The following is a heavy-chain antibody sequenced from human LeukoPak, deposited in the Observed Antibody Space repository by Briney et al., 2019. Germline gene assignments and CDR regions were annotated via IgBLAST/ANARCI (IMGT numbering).Heavy chain of an antibody. V-gene: IGHV3-23*01. CDR3: AKDYYDSSGYANPPDH. CDR2: ISGSGGST. J-gene: IGHJ4*02. Sequence: PGGSLRLSCAASGFTFSYYGMSWVRQAPGKGLEWVSAISGSGGSTYYADSVKGRSTISRDNSKNTLYLQMNSLRAEDTAVYYCAKDYYDSSGYANPPDHWGQGTLVTVSS. D-gene: IGHD3-22*01. CDR1: GFTFSYYG.